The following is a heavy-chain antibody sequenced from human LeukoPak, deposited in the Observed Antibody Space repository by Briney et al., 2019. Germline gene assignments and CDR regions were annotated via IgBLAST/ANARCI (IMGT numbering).Heavy chain of an antibody. CDR1: GGSFSGYY. D-gene: IGHD4-17*01. V-gene: IGHV4-34*01. J-gene: IGHJ4*02. CDR3: ARGGPTLRAQKAGYFDY. Sequence: PSETLSLTCAVYGGSFSGYYWSWIRQPPGKGLEWIGEINHSGSTNYNPSLKSRVTISVDTSKNQFSLKLSSVTAADTAVYYCARGGPTLRAQKAGYFDYWGQGTLVTVSS. CDR2: INHSGST.